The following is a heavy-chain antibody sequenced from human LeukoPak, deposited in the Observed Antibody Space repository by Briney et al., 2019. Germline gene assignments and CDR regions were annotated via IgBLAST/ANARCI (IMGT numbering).Heavy chain of an antibody. CDR2: ISGSGGST. D-gene: IGHD6-19*01. Sequence: GGSLRLSCAASGFTFSSYAMSWVRQAPGKGLEWVSAISGSGGSTYYADSVKGRFTISRDNSKNTLYLQMNSLGAEDTAVYYCASRRAGYFDYWGQGTLVTVSS. V-gene: IGHV3-23*01. CDR1: GFTFSSYA. J-gene: IGHJ4*02. CDR3: ASRRAGYFDY.